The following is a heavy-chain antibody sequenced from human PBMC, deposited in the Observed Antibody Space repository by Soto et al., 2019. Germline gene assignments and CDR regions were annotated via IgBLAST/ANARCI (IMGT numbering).Heavy chain of an antibody. CDR3: TTMRLGYCSSTSCYDAFDI. Sequence: GGSLRLSCAASGFTFSNAWMSWVRQAPGKGLEWVGRIKSKTDGGTTDYAAPVKGRFTISRDDSKNTLYLQMNSLKTEDTAVYYCTTMRLGYCSSTSCYDAFDIWGQGTMVTVSS. CDR1: GFTFSNAW. D-gene: IGHD2-2*01. J-gene: IGHJ3*02. V-gene: IGHV3-15*01. CDR2: IKSKTDGGTT.